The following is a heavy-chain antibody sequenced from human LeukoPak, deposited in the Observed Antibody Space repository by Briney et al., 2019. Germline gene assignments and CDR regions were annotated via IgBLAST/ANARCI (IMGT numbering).Heavy chain of an antibody. V-gene: IGHV3-30-3*01. CDR3: ARGSSGWYGAFDI. J-gene: IGHJ3*02. CDR2: ISYDGNNK. CDR1: GFTFRNYV. Sequence: GGSLRLSCAASGFTFRNYVIHWVRQAPGKGLEWVAVISYDGNNKFYADSVKGRFTISRDNSQNTLYLQLDSLRIEDTAVYYCARGSSGWYGAFDIWGQGTMVTVSS. D-gene: IGHD6-19*01.